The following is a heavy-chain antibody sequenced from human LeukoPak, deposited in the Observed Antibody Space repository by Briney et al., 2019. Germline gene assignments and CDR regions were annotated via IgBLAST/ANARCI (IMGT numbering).Heavy chain of an antibody. J-gene: IGHJ6*03. CDR3: ARETSQKGAHYMDV. D-gene: IGHD3-16*01. V-gene: IGHV4-59*01. CDR2: IYYSGST. CDR1: GGSISSYY. Sequence: SETLSLTCTGSGGSISSYYWRWIRQPPGEGLEWVGYIYYSGSTNYNPSLESRVTISVDTSKNQFSLKLSSVTAADTAVYYCARETSQKGAHYMDVWGKGTTVTVSS.